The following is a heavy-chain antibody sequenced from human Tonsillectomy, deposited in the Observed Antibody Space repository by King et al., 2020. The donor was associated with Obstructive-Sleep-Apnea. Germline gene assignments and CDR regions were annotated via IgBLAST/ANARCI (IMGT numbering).Heavy chain of an antibody. V-gene: IGHV7-4-1*02. CDR1: GYTFTGYA. CDR2: ININTGNP. J-gene: IGHJ4*02. Sequence: QLVQSGSELKKPGASVKVSCKASGYTFTGYAMNWVRQAPGQGLEWMGWININTGNPTYAQGFTGRFVFSLDTSVSTAYLQISSLKAEDTAMYFCAREGSGSYYPLDYWGQGTLVTVSS. CDR3: AREGSGSYYPLDY. D-gene: IGHD3-10*01.